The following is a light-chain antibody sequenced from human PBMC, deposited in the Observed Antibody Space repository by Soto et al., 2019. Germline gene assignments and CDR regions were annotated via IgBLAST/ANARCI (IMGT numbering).Light chain of an antibody. CDR3: QQYNNWPPWT. V-gene: IGKV3-15*01. Sequence: ILMTQSPATLSVSPGERATLSCRASQSVSNNLAWYQHKPGQAPRLLIYDASTRATGTPARFSGSGSGTEFTLTISGLQSEDFAVYYCQQYNNWPPWTFGHGTKVEIK. CDR2: DAS. CDR1: QSVSNN. J-gene: IGKJ1*01.